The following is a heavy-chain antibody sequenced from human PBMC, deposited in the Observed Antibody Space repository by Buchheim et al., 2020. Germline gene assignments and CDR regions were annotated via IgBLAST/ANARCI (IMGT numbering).Heavy chain of an antibody. CDR3: ARESVFGVVNSFDS. Sequence: EVQLVESGGGLVQPGGSLRLSCAASGFAFSSYSMNWVRQAPGKGPEWISYITTSSTTGYSADPVKGRFTISRDTAKNSPYLQMNGLRAEDTAVYYCARESVFGVVNSFDSWGQGTL. D-gene: IGHD3-3*01. V-gene: IGHV3-48*01. CDR1: GFAFSSYS. CDR2: ITTSSTTG. J-gene: IGHJ4*02.